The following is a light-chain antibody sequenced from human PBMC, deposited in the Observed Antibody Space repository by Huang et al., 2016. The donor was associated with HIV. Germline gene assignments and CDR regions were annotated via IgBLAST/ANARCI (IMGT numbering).Light chain of an antibody. J-gene: IGKJ1*01. Sequence: EIVLTQSPGTLPLLPGERATLSCRASPCVCSSFLTWYQQKTGQAPRLLIYGASGRATGIPDRFSGSGSGTDFTLTISRMEPEDFAVYYCQQYGSSPPWTFGQGTKVEIK. CDR1: PCVCSSF. CDR2: GAS. V-gene: IGKV3-20*01. CDR3: QQYGSSPPWT.